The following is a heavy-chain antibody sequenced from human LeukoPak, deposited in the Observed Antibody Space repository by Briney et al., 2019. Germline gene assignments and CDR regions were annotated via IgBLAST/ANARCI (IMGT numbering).Heavy chain of an antibody. D-gene: IGHD3-3*01. CDR1: GGSISCYY. Sequence: SETLSPTCTVSGGSISCYYWSWIRQPPGKGLEWIGYIYYSGSTNYNPSLKSRVTISVDASKNQFSLKLSSVTAADTAVYYCARLGRYDFWSGYYSFDYWGQGTLVTVSS. J-gene: IGHJ4*02. CDR3: ARLGRYDFWSGYYSFDY. V-gene: IGHV4-59*08. CDR2: IYYSGST.